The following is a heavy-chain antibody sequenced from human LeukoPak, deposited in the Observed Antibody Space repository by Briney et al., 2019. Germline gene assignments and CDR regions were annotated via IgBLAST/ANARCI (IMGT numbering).Heavy chain of an antibody. CDR1: GFTFTDYW. CDR3: ARAGAYHFDN. CDR2: INTDTRGT. V-gene: IGHV3-74*01. D-gene: IGHD3-16*01. J-gene: IGHJ4*02. Sequence: PGGSLRLSCAASGFTFTDYWMHWVRQVPGKGLVWVSIINTDTRGTYYADSVKGRFTTSRDNAKSTLYLQMDSLRAEDTAVYYCARAGAYHFDNWGQGTLVTVSS.